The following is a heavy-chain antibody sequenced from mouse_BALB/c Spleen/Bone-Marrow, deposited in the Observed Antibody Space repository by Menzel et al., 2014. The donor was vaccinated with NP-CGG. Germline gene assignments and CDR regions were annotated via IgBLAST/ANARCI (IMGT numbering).Heavy chain of an antibody. CDR2: ISQNSNRK. D-gene: IGHD1-1*01. CDR1: GFTFSGYC. V-gene: IGHV4-1*02. Sequence: DVLLVESGGGLVQPGGSLKLSCAASGFTFSGYCMSWVRQAPGKGLEWMGVISQNSNRKNNAPSLSERVLISSYNAKNTQFLQMSKVKTEDTALYCCARCGYYGWLAYWGQGTLVTVSA. CDR3: ARCGYYGWLAY. J-gene: IGHJ3*01.